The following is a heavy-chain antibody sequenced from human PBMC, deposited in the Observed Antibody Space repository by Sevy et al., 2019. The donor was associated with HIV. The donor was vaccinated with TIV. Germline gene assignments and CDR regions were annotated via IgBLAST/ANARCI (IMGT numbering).Heavy chain of an antibody. CDR3: ATSVSARPDDY. CDR2: FYYSGNT. J-gene: IGHJ4*02. Sequence: SETLSLTCTVSGDSISSSAYYWGWIRQPPGKGLEWIASFYYSGNTYYNPSLKSRVTISVDTPKNQFSLKLSSVTAADTAVYYCATSVSARPDDYWGQGILVTVSS. CDR1: GDSISSSAYY. D-gene: IGHD6-6*01. V-gene: IGHV4-39*01.